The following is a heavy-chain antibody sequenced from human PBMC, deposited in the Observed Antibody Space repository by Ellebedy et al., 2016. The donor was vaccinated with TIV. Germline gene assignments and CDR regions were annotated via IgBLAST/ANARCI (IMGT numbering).Heavy chain of an antibody. CDR1: GFTFSSYG. J-gene: IGHJ6*02. D-gene: IGHD2-2*01. CDR2: IPYDESDK. Sequence: GESLKISCAASGFTFSSYGMHWVLQALGKGLEWVAVIPYDESDKYYADSVKGRFTISRDNSKNTLYLQMNSLRAEDTAVYYCAKARAAAYYYYNDMDVWGQGNTVTVSS. V-gene: IGHV3-30*18. CDR3: AKARAAAYYYYNDMDV.